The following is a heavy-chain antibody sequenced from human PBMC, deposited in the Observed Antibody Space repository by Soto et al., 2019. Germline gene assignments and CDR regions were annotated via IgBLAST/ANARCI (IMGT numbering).Heavy chain of an antibody. J-gene: IGHJ1*01. D-gene: IGHD6-13*01. CDR1: GFTFSSYG. V-gene: IGHV3-23*01. CDR2: ISGGGGTT. Sequence: GGSLRLSCEASGFTFSSYGMSWVRQAPGKGLEWVSGISGGGGTTYYADSVKGRFTISRDNSKNTLYLQVNSLRAEDTAVYYCAKDQAAGGTISRYFQDWSQGTLVTVSS. CDR3: AKDQAAGGTISRYFQD.